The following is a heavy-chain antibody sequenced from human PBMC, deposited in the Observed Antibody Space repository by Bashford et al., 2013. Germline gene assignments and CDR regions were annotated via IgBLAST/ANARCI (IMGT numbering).Heavy chain of an antibody. D-gene: IGHD4-17*01. V-gene: IGHV1-18*01. Sequence: ASVKVSCKASGGTFSSYGISWVRQAPGQGLEWMGWISAYNGNTNYAQKLQGRVTMTTDTSTSTAYMELRSLRSDDTAVYYCAREAYDYGDYVFDYWGQGTLVTVSS. J-gene: IGHJ4*02. CDR2: ISAYNGNT. CDR3: AREAYDYGDYVFDY. CDR1: GGTFSSYG.